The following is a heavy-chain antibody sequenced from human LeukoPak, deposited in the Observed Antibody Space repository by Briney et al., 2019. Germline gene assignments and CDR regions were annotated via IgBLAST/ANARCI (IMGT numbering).Heavy chain of an antibody. Sequence: QTGGSLRLSCAASGFTFSSYAMHWVRQAPGKGLEWVAVISYDGSNKYYADSVKGRFTISRDNSKNTLYLQMNSLRAEDTAVYYCARRYFDIWGQGTMVTVSS. CDR2: ISYDGSNK. CDR3: ARRYFDI. V-gene: IGHV3-30*04. CDR1: GFTFSSYA. J-gene: IGHJ3*02.